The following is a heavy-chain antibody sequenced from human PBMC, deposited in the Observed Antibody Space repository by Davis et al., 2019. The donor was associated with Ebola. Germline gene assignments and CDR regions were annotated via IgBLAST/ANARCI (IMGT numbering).Heavy chain of an antibody. CDR3: ARVHQVAHYDSSGYYLTAEYFQH. V-gene: IGHV1-8*02. J-gene: IGHJ1*01. CDR1: GYTFTGYY. CDR2: INPNSGNT. D-gene: IGHD3-22*01. Sequence: AASVKVSCKASGYTFTGYYMHWVRQAPGQGLEWMGRINPNSGNTGYAQKFQGRVTMTRNTSISTAYMELSSLRSEDTAVYYCARVHQVAHYDSSGYYLTAEYFQHWGQGTLVTVSS.